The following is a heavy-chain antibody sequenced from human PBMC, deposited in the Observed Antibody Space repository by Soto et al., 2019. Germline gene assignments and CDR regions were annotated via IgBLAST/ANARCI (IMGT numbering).Heavy chain of an antibody. V-gene: IGHV4-39*01. CDR1: GGSIRSTTYY. J-gene: IGHJ2*01. CDR2: FFYSGGT. CDR3: ARRSGPPSDWYFDL. Sequence: QLQLQESGPGLVKPSETLSLTCTVSGGSIRSTTYYWGWIRQPPGKGLEWIGRFFYSGGTYYNPSLESRVTMSADTSKHQFSLKLNSVSAADTAVYYCARRSGPPSDWYFDLWGRGTLVTVSS.